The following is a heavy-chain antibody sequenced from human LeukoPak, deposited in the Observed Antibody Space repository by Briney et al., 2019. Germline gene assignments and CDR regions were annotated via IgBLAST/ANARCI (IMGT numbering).Heavy chain of an antibody. D-gene: IGHD4-11*01. J-gene: IGHJ6*02. Sequence: GGSLTLSCAASGGTFSSYAMSWVRQAPGKGLEWVAVISYDGSNKYYADSVKGRFTNSRDNYTKNLYLQLNSLRAEATAVYYCARDSASYSHYYYYGMAVWGQGTTVTVSS. CDR3: ARDSASYSHYYYYGMAV. CDR1: GGTFSSYA. CDR2: ISYDGSNK. V-gene: IGHV3-30-3*01.